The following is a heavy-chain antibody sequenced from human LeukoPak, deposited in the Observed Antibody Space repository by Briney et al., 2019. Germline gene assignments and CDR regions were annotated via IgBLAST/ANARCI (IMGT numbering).Heavy chain of an antibody. Sequence: SETLSLTCTVSGGSISSSSYYWGWIRQPPGKGLEWIGSIYYSGSTYYNPSLKSRVTISVDTSKNQFSLKLSSVTAADTAVYYCARGSSWYDTPDYWGHGTLVIVSS. J-gene: IGHJ4*01. V-gene: IGHV4-39*07. CDR2: IYYSGST. CDR3: ARGSSWYDTPDY. CDR1: GGSISSSSYY. D-gene: IGHD6-13*01.